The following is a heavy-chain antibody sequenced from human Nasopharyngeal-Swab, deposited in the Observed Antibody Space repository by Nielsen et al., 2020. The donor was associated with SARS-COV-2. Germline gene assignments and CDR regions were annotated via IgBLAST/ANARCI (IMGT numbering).Heavy chain of an antibody. Sequence: VKVSCKASGGPFSSYAISWVRQAPGQGLEWMGGIIPIFGTANYAQKFQGRVTITADESTSTAYMELSSLRSEDTAVYYCARLPYGDYEVGSYYYYYMDVWGKGTTVTVSS. CDR1: GGPFSSYA. D-gene: IGHD4-17*01. CDR2: IIPIFGTA. CDR3: ARLPYGDYEVGSYYYYYMDV. J-gene: IGHJ6*03. V-gene: IGHV1-69*01.